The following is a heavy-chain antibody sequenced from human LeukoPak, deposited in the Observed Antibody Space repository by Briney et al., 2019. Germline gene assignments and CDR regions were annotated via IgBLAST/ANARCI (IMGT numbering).Heavy chain of an antibody. CDR2: INPNSGGT. D-gene: IGHD6-13*01. CDR1: GYTFTGYY. J-gene: IGHJ5*02. CDR3: ARDLSIAAPGTKRNDWFDP. V-gene: IGHV1-2*02. Sequence: ASVKVSCKASGYTFTGYYMHWVRQAPGQGLEWMGWINPNSGGTNYAQKFQGRVTMTRDTSISTAYMELSRLRSDDTAVYYCARDLSIAAPGTKRNDWFDPWGQGTLVTVSS.